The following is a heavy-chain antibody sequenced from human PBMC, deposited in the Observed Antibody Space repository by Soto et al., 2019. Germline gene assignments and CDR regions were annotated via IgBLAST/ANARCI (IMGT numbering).Heavy chain of an antibody. D-gene: IGHD5-18*01. CDR3: ARGGGYSYGYYYYGMDV. Sequence: QVQLVQSGAEVKKPGSSVKVSCKASGGTFSSYAISWVRQAPGQGLEWMGGIIPIFGTANYAQKFQGRVTIAADESTSTAYMELSSLRSEDTAVYYCARGGGYSYGYYYYGMDVWGQGTTVTVSS. CDR2: IIPIFGTA. J-gene: IGHJ6*02. V-gene: IGHV1-69*01. CDR1: GGTFSSYA.